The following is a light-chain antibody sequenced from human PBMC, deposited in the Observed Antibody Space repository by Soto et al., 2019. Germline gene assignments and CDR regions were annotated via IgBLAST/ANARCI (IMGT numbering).Light chain of an antibody. Sequence: DIQMTQSPSSLSASVGDRVTITCRASQGIRIDLGWYQQKPGKAPKRLIYAASSLQSGVPSRFSGSGSGTEFTLTISSLQPEDFATYYCLQHNRYPYTFGQGTKLEIK. V-gene: IGKV1-17*01. J-gene: IGKJ2*01. CDR3: LQHNRYPYT. CDR2: AAS. CDR1: QGIRID.